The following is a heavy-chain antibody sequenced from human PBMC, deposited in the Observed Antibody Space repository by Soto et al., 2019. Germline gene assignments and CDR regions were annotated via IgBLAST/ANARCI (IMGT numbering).Heavy chain of an antibody. J-gene: IGHJ4*02. V-gene: IGHV3-33*01. CDR3: ARDAGYCSGGSCYTFDY. CDR1: GFTFSSYG. D-gene: IGHD2-15*01. Sequence: QVQLVESGGGVVQPGRSLRLSCAASGFTFSSYGMHWVRQAPGKGLEWVAVIWYDGSNKYYADSVKGRFTISRDNSKNTLYLQMNSLRAEETAVYYCARDAGYCSGGSCYTFDYLGQGTLVTVSS. CDR2: IWYDGSNK.